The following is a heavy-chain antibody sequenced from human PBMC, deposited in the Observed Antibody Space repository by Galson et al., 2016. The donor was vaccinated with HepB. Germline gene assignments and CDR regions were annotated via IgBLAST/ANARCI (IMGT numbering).Heavy chain of an antibody. J-gene: IGHJ3*02. CDR3: ASYLVQSWAGSDAFDT. V-gene: IGHV4-4*02. CDR2: VFHSGTT. CDR1: GGSVSSHNW. D-gene: IGHD2-8*02. Sequence: ETLSLTCTVSGGSVSSHNWWSWVRQPPGKGLEWIGEVFHSGTTNYNPSLKSRVTISADTSKNQFSLRLTSVTAADTAVYYCASYLVQSWAGSDAFDTWGQGTAVTIS.